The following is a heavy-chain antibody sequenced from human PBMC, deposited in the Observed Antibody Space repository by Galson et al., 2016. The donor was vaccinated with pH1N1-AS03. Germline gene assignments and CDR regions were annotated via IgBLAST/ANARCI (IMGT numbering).Heavy chain of an antibody. D-gene: IGHD2/OR15-2a*01. J-gene: IGHJ4*02. V-gene: IGHV3-23*01. CDR3: SKGVRYAFYAQFDR. Sequence: SLRLSCAASGFTFSSYAMSWVRQTPGKGLEWVSAISGSGVTTYYAESVKGRFTISRDNSKTTVSLQMNSPSADDTAIYYCSKGVRYAFYAQFDRWGQGTLVTVSS. CDR2: ISGSGVTT. CDR1: GFTFSSYA.